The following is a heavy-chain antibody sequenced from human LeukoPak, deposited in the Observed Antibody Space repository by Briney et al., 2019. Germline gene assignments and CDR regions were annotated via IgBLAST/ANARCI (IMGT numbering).Heavy chain of an antibody. V-gene: IGHV1-69*13. CDR2: IIPIFGTA. J-gene: IGHJ6*02. CDR3: ARARRVDTAMAWYYYYGMDV. Sequence: SVKVSCKASGGTFSSYAISWVRQAPGQGLEWMGGIIPIFGTANYAQKFQGRVTVTADESTSTAYMELSSLRSEDTAVYYCARARRVDTAMAWYYYYGMDVWGQGTTVTVSS. D-gene: IGHD5-18*01. CDR1: GGTFSSYA.